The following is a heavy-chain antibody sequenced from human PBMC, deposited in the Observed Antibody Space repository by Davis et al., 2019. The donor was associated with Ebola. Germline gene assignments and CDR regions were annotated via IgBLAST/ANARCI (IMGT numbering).Heavy chain of an antibody. CDR2: IGGGGDDT. J-gene: IGHJ4*02. CDR1: GFTFNHYA. CDR3: VKDSRGYNQPFDF. Sequence: GGSLRLSCTASGFTFNHYAMSWVRQAPGKGLEWASLIGGGGDDTYYPDSVKGRFTISRDNTKNMLFLQMNSLRAEDTAVYYCVKDSRGYNQPFDFWGQGTLLTVSS. V-gene: IGHV3-23*01. D-gene: IGHD5-18*01.